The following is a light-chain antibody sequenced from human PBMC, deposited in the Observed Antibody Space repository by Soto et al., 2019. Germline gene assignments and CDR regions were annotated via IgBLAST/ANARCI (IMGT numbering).Light chain of an antibody. CDR3: QSYDSGLRGAV. Sequence: QPVLTQPPSVSGAPGQRVTISCTGDSSNIGSTYDVHWYQHIPGTAPKLLIYANNNRPSGVPDRFSGSKSGSSASLAITGLQAGDEADYYCQSYDSGLRGAVFGTGTKVTVL. CDR1: SSNIGSTYD. V-gene: IGLV1-40*01. J-gene: IGLJ1*01. CDR2: ANN.